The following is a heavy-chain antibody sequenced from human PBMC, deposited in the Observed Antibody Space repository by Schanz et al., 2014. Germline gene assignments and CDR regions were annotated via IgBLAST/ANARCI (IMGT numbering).Heavy chain of an antibody. D-gene: IGHD2-15*01. J-gene: IGHJ6*02. CDR1: GFTFNSYA. Sequence: EVQLLESGGGLVQPGGSLRLSCAASGFTFNSYAMTWVRQAPGKGLEWVSSISHSGGSKYYADSVKGRFTISRDNSENTLYLQMNSLSADDTAVFYCAKGMGYCSGGTCYDYYYYGLDVGGQGTTVTVSS. CDR3: AKGMGYCSGGTCYDYYYYGLDV. V-gene: IGHV3-23*01. CDR2: ISHSGGSK.